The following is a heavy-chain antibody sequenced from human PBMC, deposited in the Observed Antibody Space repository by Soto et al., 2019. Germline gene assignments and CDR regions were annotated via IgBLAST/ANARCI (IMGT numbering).Heavy chain of an antibody. V-gene: IGHV1-69*06. CDR3: GSGGFVAGLYNALDA. CDR2: IISMFGSP. Sequence: QVQLVQSGAEVKKVGSSVKVSCKTSGGSLSTNAISWVRQAPGQGLEWMGAIISMFGSPKYAQKFQGRVTISADNPTNTIFMAMIGLSSADTAVYHCGSGGFVAGLYNALDAWEEGATVSVSA. D-gene: IGHD6-19*01. CDR1: GGSLSTNA. J-gene: IGHJ6*01.